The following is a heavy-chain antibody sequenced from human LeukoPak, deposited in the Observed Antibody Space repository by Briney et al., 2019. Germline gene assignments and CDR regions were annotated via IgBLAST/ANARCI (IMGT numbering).Heavy chain of an antibody. CDR1: GFTFSTFV. CDR2: IRYDGSNK. CDR3: AKDVTVYYYGSGSTLSYMDV. J-gene: IGHJ6*03. Sequence: GGSLRLSCAASGFTFSTFVMHWVRQAPGKGLEWVAFIRYDGSNKYYADSVKGRFTISRDNSKNTLYLQMNSLRAEDTAVYYCAKDVTVYYYGSGSTLSYMDVWGKGTTVTISS. V-gene: IGHV3-30*02. D-gene: IGHD3-10*01.